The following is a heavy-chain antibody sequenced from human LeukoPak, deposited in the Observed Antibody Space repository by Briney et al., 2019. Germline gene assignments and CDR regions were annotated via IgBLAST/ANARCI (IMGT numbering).Heavy chain of an antibody. D-gene: IGHD3-22*01. Sequence: GVSLRLSCAASGFTFRNYGVHWVRQAPGKGLEWVAFVTYDGTNKYYGDSVKGRFTVSRDNSKNKLYLQVNSLTHADTAVCDSAKDQGKVFGFYDYWGQGTRVTVSS. CDR3: AKDQGKVFGFYDY. CDR2: VTYDGTNK. J-gene: IGHJ4*02. CDR1: GFTFRNYG. V-gene: IGHV3-30*02.